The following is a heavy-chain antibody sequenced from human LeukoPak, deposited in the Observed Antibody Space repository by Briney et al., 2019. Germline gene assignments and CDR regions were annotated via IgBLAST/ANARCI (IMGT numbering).Heavy chain of an antibody. D-gene: IGHD5-12*01. Sequence: SETLSLTCAVYGGSFSGYYWSWIRQPPGKGLEWIGEINHSGSTNYNPSLKSRVTISVDTSKNQFSLKLSSVTAADTAVYYCARGVRDGYNFRRYYFDYWGQGTLVTASS. CDR3: ARGVRDGYNFRRYYFDY. CDR2: INHSGST. J-gene: IGHJ4*02. CDR1: GGSFSGYY. V-gene: IGHV4-34*01.